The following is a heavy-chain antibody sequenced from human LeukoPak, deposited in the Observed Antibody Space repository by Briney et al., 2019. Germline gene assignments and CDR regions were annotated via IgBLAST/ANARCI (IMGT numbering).Heavy chain of an antibody. V-gene: IGHV3-49*04. Sequence: GGSLRLSCTASGFTFGDYAMSWVRQAPGKGLEWVGVIRSKAYGGTTEYAASVKGRFTISRDDSKSIAYLQMNSLKTEDTAVYYCIRAPYYYDSSGYYRYWGQGTLVTVSS. D-gene: IGHD3-22*01. CDR2: IRSKAYGGTT. CDR1: GFTFGDYA. J-gene: IGHJ4*02. CDR3: IRAPYYYDSSGYYRY.